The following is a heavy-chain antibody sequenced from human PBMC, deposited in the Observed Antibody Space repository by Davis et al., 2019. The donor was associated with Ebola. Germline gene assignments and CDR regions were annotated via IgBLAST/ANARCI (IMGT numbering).Heavy chain of an antibody. D-gene: IGHD6-19*01. CDR3: AKGGTSGWYGSFDY. Sequence: PGGSLRLSCAASGFTFADYAMHWVRQAPGKGLEWVSSISWNSGSIGYADSVKGRFTISRDNAKNSLYLQMNSLTTEDTALYYCAKGGTSGWYGSFDYWGQGTLVTVSS. J-gene: IGHJ4*02. CDR1: GFTFADYA. CDR2: ISWNSGSI. V-gene: IGHV3-9*01.